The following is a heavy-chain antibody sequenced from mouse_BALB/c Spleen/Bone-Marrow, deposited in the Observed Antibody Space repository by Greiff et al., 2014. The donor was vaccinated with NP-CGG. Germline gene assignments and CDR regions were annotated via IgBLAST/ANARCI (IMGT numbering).Heavy chain of an antibody. D-gene: IGHD1-1*01. V-gene: IGHV1-14*01. J-gene: IGHJ1*01. CDR3: ARGGYYGTSLYWYFDV. CDR1: GYTFTSYV. Sequence: EVQLQQSGPELVEPGASVKMSCKASGYTFTSYVIHWVKQKPGQGLEWIGYINPYNDGTKYNEKFKGKATLTSDKSSSTAYMELSSLTSEDSAVYYCARGGYYGTSLYWYFDVWGAGTTVTVSS. CDR2: INPYNDGT.